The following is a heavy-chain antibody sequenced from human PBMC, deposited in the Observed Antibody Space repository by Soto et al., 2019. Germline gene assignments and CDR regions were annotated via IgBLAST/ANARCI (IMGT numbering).Heavy chain of an antibody. Sequence: ASETLSLTCNVSGGSISTSRSYWAWIRQPPGKGLEWHANIFYSGSTYYNPSLASRVTVSVDTSKNEFSLKLRSVTAADTAVYYCARQPTTGDTDLWFDPWGQGALVTVSA. D-gene: IGHD2-21*01. CDR2: IFYSGST. CDR3: ARQPTTGDTDLWFDP. J-gene: IGHJ5*02. CDR1: GGSISTSRSY. V-gene: IGHV4-39*01.